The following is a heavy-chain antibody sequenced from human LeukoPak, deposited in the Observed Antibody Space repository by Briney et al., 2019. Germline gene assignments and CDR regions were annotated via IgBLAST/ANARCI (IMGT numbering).Heavy chain of an antibody. D-gene: IGHD1-26*01. CDR2: ISSRSSYI. CDR1: GFTFSSYS. V-gene: IGHV3-21*01. CDR3: ARGVGGGMDV. J-gene: IGHJ6*02. Sequence: KTGGSLRVSCAASGFTFSSYSMNWVRQAPGKGLEWVSSISSRSSYIYYADSVKGRFTISRDNAKNPLYLQMNSLRAEDTAVYYCARGVGGGMDVWGQGTTVTVSS.